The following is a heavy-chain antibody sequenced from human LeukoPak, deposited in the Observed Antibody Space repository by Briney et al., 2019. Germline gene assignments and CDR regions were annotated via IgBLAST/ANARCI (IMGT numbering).Heavy chain of an antibody. V-gene: IGHV4-59*10. CDR1: GGSFSGYY. Sequence: SETLSLTCAVYGGSFSGYYWSWIRQPPGKGLEWIGRIYTSGSTNYNPSLKSRVTISVDTSKNQFSLKLSSVTAADTAVYYCARGAGSQTLDPWGQGTLVTVSS. CDR3: ARGAGSQTLDP. J-gene: IGHJ5*02. D-gene: IGHD1-26*01. CDR2: IYTSGST.